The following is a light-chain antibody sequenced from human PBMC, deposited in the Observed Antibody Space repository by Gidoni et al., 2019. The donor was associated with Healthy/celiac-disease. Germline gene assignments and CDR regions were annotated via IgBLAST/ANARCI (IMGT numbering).Light chain of an antibody. CDR1: QSISSY. CDR3: QQYNNWPPLT. CDR2: GAS. J-gene: IGKJ4*01. Sequence: DTVIPQSPATLSVSAGERATLSCRASQSISSYLTWYQQKPGQAPKLLIYGASTMATGLPARFSGSGSGTEFTLTISSLQSEDFAIYYCQQYNNWPPLTFXGXTKVEIK. V-gene: IGKV3-15*01.